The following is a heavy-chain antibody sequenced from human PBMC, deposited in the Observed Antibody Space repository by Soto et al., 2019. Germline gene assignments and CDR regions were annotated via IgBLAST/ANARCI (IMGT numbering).Heavy chain of an antibody. CDR2: IYYSGIT. D-gene: IGHD3-16*02. J-gene: IGHJ4*02. CDR3: ARHGSEDYVWGSSRPTNFEY. CDR1: GGSISSSIYY. V-gene: IGHV4-39*01. Sequence: SETLSLTCTVSGGSISSSIYYWGWIRQPPGKGLEWIGSIYYSGITYYNPSLKSRVTISVDTSKNQFSLTLSSVTADDTAVYYCARHGSEDYVWGSSRPTNFEYGGKGSLVT.